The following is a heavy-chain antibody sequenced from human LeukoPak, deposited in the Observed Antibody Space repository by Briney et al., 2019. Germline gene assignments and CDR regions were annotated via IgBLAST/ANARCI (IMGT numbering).Heavy chain of an antibody. Sequence: SETLSLTCIVSGDSIRSYYWSWIRQLPGEAQECIGYIYYSGSTNFNPSLKRRVTISADMSKTQFSLKLISVTAAETAVYYCAREWGDYYNSRGYLRRDAFDNWGQGTMVTVSS. D-gene: IGHD3-22*01. V-gene: IGHV4-59*13. CDR1: GDSIRSYY. J-gene: IGHJ3*02. CDR2: IYYSGST. CDR3: AREWGDYYNSRGYLRRDAFDN.